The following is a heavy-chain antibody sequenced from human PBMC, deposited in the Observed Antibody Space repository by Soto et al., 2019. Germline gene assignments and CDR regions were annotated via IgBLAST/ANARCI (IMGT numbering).Heavy chain of an antibody. CDR3: ARHVYYDVLKKNY. J-gene: IGHJ4*02. D-gene: IGHD3-9*01. Sequence: GESLKISCKGSGYNFANYWIGWVRQMPGKGLEWMGIIYPGNSDTRYSPSFQGQVTISVDTSISTASLEWSSLKASDTAIYYCARHVYYDVLKKNYWGQGTLVTVCS. CDR2: IYPGNSDT. V-gene: IGHV5-51*01. CDR1: GYNFANYW.